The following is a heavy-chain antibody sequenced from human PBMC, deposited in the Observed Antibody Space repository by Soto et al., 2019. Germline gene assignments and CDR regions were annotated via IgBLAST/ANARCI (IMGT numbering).Heavy chain of an antibody. CDR1: GGAINSGDYY. CDR3: ARDRGWFYFDY. D-gene: IGHD3-10*01. CDR2: IYYSGST. J-gene: IGHJ4*02. V-gene: IGHV4-30-4*01. Sequence: SETLSLTCIVSGGAINSGDYYWSWIRQPPGKGLEWIGYIYYSGSTYYNPSLKSRLTISVDTSKNHFSMKLSFVTAADTAVYYCARDRGWFYFDYWGQETLVTVSS.